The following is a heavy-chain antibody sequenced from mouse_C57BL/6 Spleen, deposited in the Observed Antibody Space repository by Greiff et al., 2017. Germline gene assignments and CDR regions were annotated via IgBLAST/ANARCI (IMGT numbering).Heavy chain of an antibody. Sequence: QVQLQQPGAELVQPGASVKMSCKASGYTFTSYWITWVKQRPGQGLEWIGDIYPGSGSTNYNEKFKSKGTLTVDTSSCTAYMQLSSLTSEDSAVYYCARGNSFAYWGQGTLVTVSA. V-gene: IGHV1-55*01. J-gene: IGHJ3*01. CDR3: ARGNSFAY. CDR1: GYTFTSYW. CDR2: IYPGSGST.